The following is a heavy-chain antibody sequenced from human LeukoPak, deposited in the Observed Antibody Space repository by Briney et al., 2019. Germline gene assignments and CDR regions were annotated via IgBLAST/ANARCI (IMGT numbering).Heavy chain of an antibody. V-gene: IGHV3-9*01. D-gene: IGHD6-19*01. Sequence: GGSLRLSCAASGFTFDNYAMHWVRQAPGKGLEWVSGISWNSGSIGYADSVKGRFTISRDNAKNSLYLQMNSLRAEDTAVYFCAKDRAITVAGTGLEYWGQGALVTVSS. CDR1: GFTFDNYA. J-gene: IGHJ4*02. CDR2: ISWNSGSI. CDR3: AKDRAITVAGTGLEY.